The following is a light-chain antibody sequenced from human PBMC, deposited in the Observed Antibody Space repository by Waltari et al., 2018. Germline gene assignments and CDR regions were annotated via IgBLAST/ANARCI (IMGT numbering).Light chain of an antibody. CDR3: CSYAGSYTYV. J-gene: IGLJ1*01. CDR2: DVT. V-gene: IGLV2-11*01. CDR1: SSDIGAYDY. Sequence: QSALTQPRSVSGSPGQSVTISCTGTSSDIGAYDYVSWYQQHPGKPPKRIIYDVTDRPAGVPYRFSGSKSGNTASLTISGLQAEDEADYYCCSYAGSYTYVFGTGTKVTVL.